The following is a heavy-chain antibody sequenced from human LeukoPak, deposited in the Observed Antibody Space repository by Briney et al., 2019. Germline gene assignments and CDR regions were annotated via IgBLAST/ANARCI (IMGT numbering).Heavy chain of an antibody. Sequence: ASVKVSCKASGYTFTGYHMHWVRQAPGQGLEWMGRINPNSGDTNYAQKFQGRVTMTRDTSISTAYMELSRLRSDDTAVYYCATHHYYDSSGYPDYWGQGTLVTVSS. CDR3: ATHHYYDSSGYPDY. CDR2: INPNSGDT. V-gene: IGHV1-2*06. J-gene: IGHJ4*02. CDR1: GYTFTGYH. D-gene: IGHD3-22*01.